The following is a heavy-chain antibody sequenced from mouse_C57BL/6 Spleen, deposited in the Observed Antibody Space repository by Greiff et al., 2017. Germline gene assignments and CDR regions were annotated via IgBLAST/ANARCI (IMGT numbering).Heavy chain of an antibody. V-gene: IGHV6-3*01. CDR3: TDSNPYYAMDY. J-gene: IGHJ4*01. CDR1: GFTFSNYW. D-gene: IGHD2-5*01. Sequence: LKESGGGLVQPGGSMKLSCVASGFTFSNYWMNWVRQSPEKGLEWVAQIRLKSDNYATHYAESVKGRFTISRDDSKSSVYLQMNNLRAEDTGIYYCTDSNPYYAMDYWGQGTSVTVSS. CDR2: IRLKSDNYAT.